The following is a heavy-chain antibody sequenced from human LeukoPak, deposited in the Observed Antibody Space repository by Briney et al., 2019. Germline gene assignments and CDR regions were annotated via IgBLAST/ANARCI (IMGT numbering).Heavy chain of an antibody. Sequence: GGSLRRSCAASGFTFASFGMSWVGQAQGKGLEWCSFITTNGGRTSYADSVEGRFTISRDNPRNTLEMQMNSLIDEDTAVYYCAIMHGYYDGTGYWVQWGQGTLVTVSS. J-gene: IGHJ1*01. CDR1: GFTFASFG. V-gene: IGHV3-23*01. CDR2: ITTNGGRT. CDR3: AIMHGYYDGTGYWVQ. D-gene: IGHD3-22*01.